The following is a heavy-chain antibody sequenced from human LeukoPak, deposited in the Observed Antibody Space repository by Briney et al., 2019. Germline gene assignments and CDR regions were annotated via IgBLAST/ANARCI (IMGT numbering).Heavy chain of an antibody. V-gene: IGHV4-31*03. CDR2: IYYSGST. CDR3: ARVRGTVTIYYYYYMDV. J-gene: IGHJ6*03. D-gene: IGHD4-17*01. CDR1: GGSISSGGYY. Sequence: PSQTLSLTCTVSGGSISSGGYYWSWIRQHPGKGLEWIGYIYYSGSTYYNPSLKSRVTISVDTSKNQFSLKLSSVTAAGTAVYYCARVRGTVTIYYYYYMDVWGKGTTVTVSS.